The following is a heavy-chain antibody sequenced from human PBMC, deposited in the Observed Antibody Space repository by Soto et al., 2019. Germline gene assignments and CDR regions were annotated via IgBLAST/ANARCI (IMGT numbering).Heavy chain of an antibody. CDR2: IPSRGRP. CDR1: GASVAGGSYH. D-gene: IGHD5-12*01. V-gene: IGHV4-30-4*01. Sequence: QVQLRESGPGLVKPSQTLSLTCSVSGASVAGGSYHWSWVRQPPAKGHEWIGYIPSRGRPSYNPSLTSRGTISADTSKNQLSLQLTSVTAADTAVYYCARDTYSGYDFGLWGQGTQVTVSS. CDR3: ARDTYSGYDFGL. J-gene: IGHJ5*02.